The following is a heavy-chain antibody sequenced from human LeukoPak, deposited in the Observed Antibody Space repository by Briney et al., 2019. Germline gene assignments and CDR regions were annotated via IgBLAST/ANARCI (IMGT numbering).Heavy chain of an antibody. CDR3: ARTRGYSGYDSPRFDY. J-gene: IGHJ4*02. CDR2: IYYSGST. V-gene: IGHV4-34*01. Sequence: SETLSLTCAVYGGSFSGYYWSWIRQPPGKGLEWIGYIYYSGSTYYNPSLKSRVTISVDTSKNQFSLKLSSVTAADTAVYYCARTRGYSGYDSPRFDYWGQGTLVTVSS. D-gene: IGHD5-12*01. CDR1: GGSFSGYY.